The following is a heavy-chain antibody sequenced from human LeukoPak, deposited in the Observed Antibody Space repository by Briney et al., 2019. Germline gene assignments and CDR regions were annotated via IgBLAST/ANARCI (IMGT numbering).Heavy chain of an antibody. V-gene: IGHV5-51*01. CDR3: ARRKYYYDSSGYPPVYFDY. CDR2: IYPGDSDT. Sequence: GESLKISCKGSGYSFTSYWIGWVRQMPGKGLEWMGIIYPGDSDTRYSPSFQGQVTISADKSISTAYLQWSSLKASDTAMYYCARRKYYYDSSGYPPVYFDYWGQGTLVTVSS. D-gene: IGHD3-22*01. J-gene: IGHJ4*02. CDR1: GYSFTSYW.